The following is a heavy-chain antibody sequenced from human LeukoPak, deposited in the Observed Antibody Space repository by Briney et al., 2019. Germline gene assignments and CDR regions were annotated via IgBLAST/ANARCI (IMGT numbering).Heavy chain of an antibody. Sequence: GGSLRLSCAASGFTFSSYSMNWVRQAPGKGLEWVSYISSSSSTIYYADSVKGRFTIFRDNAKNSLYLQMNSLRDEDTAVYYCARETYYYDSSGYYEAFDIWGQGTMVTVSS. CDR1: GFTFSSYS. D-gene: IGHD3-22*01. J-gene: IGHJ3*02. CDR3: ARETYYYDSSGYYEAFDI. CDR2: ISSSSSTI. V-gene: IGHV3-48*02.